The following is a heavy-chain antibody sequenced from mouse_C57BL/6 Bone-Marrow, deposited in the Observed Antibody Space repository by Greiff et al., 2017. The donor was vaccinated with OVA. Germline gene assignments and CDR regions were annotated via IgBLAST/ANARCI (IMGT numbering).Heavy chain of an antibody. CDR3: AGYDYGFYYAMDY. V-gene: IGHV1-55*01. CDR2: IYPGSGST. Sequence: QVQLQQPGAELVKPGASVKMSCKASGYTFTSYWITWVKQRPGQGLEWIGDIYPGSGSTNYNEKFKSKATLTVDTSSSTAYMQLSSLTSEDSAVYYCAGYDYGFYYAMDYWGQGTSVTVSS. CDR1: GYTFTSYW. J-gene: IGHJ4*01. D-gene: IGHD2-4*01.